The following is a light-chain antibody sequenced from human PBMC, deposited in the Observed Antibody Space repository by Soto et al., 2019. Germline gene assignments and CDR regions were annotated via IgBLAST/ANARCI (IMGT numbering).Light chain of an antibody. V-gene: IGKV3-11*01. Sequence: EVVFTPSPVTLSLSPVETATLSCRASQSFRGLLAWYQQKPGQAPRLLIYDAYNRATGIPPRFSGSGSGTDFTLTISSLEPEDSAVYYCQKRHMWPIKFGQGTRLEIK. CDR1: QSFRGL. CDR3: QKRHMWPIK. J-gene: IGKJ5*01. CDR2: DAY.